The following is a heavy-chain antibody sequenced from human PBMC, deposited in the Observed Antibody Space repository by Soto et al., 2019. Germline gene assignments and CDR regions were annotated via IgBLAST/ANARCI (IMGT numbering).Heavy chain of an antibody. D-gene: IGHD6-13*01. CDR3: TTDGAAAEPYYYYYGMDV. Sequence: EVQLVESGGGLVKPGGSLRLSCEAAGFTFSNAWMNWVRQAPGTGLEWFGRIKSKTDGGTTDYAAPVKGRFTISRDDSNNKLFLQMASLKTEDTAVYYCTTDGAAAEPYYYYYGMDVWGQGTTVTVFS. CDR1: GFTFSNAW. J-gene: IGHJ6*02. CDR2: IKSKTDGGTT. V-gene: IGHV3-15*07.